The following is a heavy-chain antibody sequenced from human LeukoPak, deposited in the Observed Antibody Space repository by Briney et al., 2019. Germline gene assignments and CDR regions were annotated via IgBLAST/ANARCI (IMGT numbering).Heavy chain of an antibody. CDR1: GGSISSSSYY. J-gene: IGHJ5*02. CDR2: IYYSGST. Sequence: PSETLSLTCTVSGGSISSSSYYWGWIRQPPGKGLEWIGSIYYSGSTYYNPSLKSRVTISVDTSKNQFSLKLSSVTAADTAVYYCARAPRYSLEWFSSNWFDPWGQGTLVTVSS. D-gene: IGHD3-3*01. V-gene: IGHV4-39*07. CDR3: ARAPRYSLEWFSSNWFDP.